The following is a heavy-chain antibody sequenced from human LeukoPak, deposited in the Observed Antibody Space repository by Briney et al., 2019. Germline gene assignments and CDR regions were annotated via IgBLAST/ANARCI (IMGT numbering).Heavy chain of an antibody. D-gene: IGHD3-9*01. CDR1: GFTFRTCE. CDR2: ISSSGTNM. Sequence: GGSLRLSCAASGFTFRTCEMNWVRQTPGKGLEWIAFISSSGTNMYYADSVKGRFTISRDNAKNSLYLQMDSLRAEDTTVYYCARGGDSGYLWNAVDIWGQGTMVTVSS. CDR3: ARGGDSGYLWNAVDI. J-gene: IGHJ3*02. V-gene: IGHV3-48*03.